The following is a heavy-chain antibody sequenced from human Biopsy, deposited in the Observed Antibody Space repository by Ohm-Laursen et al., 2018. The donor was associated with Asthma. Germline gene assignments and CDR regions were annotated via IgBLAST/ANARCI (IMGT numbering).Heavy chain of an antibody. CDR1: GYSISNGGYY. CDR2: IYHRGNT. CDR3: ARDYYDFWNRSVYTYFGMDV. D-gene: IGHD3-3*01. J-gene: IGHJ6*02. V-gene: IGHV4-31*03. Sequence: SETLSLTCCVSGYSISNGGYYWTWVRQRLGKGLEWIGNIYHRGNTKYNPSLKSRLSFSVDTSKNQFSLKLSSVTAADTAIYFCARDYYDFWNRSVYTYFGMDVWGRGTTVVVSS.